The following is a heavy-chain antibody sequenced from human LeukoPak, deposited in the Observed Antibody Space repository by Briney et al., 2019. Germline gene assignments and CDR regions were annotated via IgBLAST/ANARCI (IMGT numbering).Heavy chain of an antibody. J-gene: IGHJ4*02. V-gene: IGHV4-34*01. CDR3: ARGLYYYDSSGYH. D-gene: IGHD3-22*01. CDR2: INHSGST. CDR1: GASISGYY. Sequence: SETLSLTCAVYGASISGYYWSWIRQPPGKGLEWIGEINHSGSTNYNPSLKGRVTISVDTSKNQFSLKLSSVTAADTAVYYCARGLYYYDSSGYHWGQGTLVTVSS.